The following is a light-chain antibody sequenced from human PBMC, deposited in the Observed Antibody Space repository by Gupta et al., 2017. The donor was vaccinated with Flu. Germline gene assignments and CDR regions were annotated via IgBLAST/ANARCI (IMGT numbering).Light chain of an antibody. J-gene: IGKJ1*01. CDR3: QQLYSYPRK. V-gene: IGKV1-9*01. Sequence: IQLTQSPSFLSASVGDRVTITCRASQGIATYLAWYQQIPGKAPKLLIYAASILQSGVPSRFSGSGSGTEFTLTISSLQPEDFATYYCQQLYSYPRKFGPGAKVEIK. CDR2: AAS. CDR1: QGIATY.